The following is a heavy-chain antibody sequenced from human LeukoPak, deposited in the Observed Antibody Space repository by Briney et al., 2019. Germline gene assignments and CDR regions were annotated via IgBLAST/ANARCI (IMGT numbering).Heavy chain of an antibody. J-gene: IGHJ4*02. Sequence: GGSLRLSCAASGFTFSSYEMNWVRQAPGKGLEWVSYISSSGSTIYYADSVKGRFTISRDNAKNSLYLQMNSLRAEDTAVYYCASDWVLSSGWQYYFDYWGQGTLVTVSS. CDR2: ISSSGSTI. CDR3: ASDWVLSSGWQYYFDY. CDR1: GFTFSSYE. D-gene: IGHD6-19*01. V-gene: IGHV3-48*03.